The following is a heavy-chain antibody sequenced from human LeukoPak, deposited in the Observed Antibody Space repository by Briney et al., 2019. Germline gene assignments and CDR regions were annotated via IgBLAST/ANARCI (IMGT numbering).Heavy chain of an antibody. J-gene: IGHJ4*02. CDR2: ISGSGGST. D-gene: IGHD3-22*01. Sequence: GGSLRLSCAASGFTFSSYAMSWVRQAPGKGLEWVSVISGSGGSTYYADSVKGRFTISRDNSKNTLFLQMNSLRAEDTAVYYCAKGVNYYDSSGYYPYYFDYWGQGTLVTVSS. CDR3: AKGVNYYDSSGYYPYYFDY. CDR1: GFTFSSYA. V-gene: IGHV3-23*01.